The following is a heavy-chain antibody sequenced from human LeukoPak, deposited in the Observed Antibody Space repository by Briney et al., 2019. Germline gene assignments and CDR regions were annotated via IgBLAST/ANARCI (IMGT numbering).Heavy chain of an antibody. CDR2: VYINGNT. Sequence: SETLSLTCSVSSGFISAYYWSWIRQPAGKGLEWIGRVYINGNTDYTPSLKSRVTMSVDSSKSQFSLKLSSVTAADTAVYYCARSLYYYGSGTYEAGYYYYMDVWGKGTTVTISS. CDR3: ARSLYYYGSGTYEAGYYYYMDV. J-gene: IGHJ6*03. D-gene: IGHD3-10*01. CDR1: SGFISAYY. V-gene: IGHV4-4*07.